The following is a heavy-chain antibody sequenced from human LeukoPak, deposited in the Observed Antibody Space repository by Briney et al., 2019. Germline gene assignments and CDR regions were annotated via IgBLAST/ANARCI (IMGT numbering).Heavy chain of an antibody. CDR1: GFTFSSYG. CDR3: TRSLDY. Sequence: GGSLRLSCAASGFTFSSYGMHWVRQAPGKGLEWVAVISHDGSKKYYADSVKGRFTISRDNSKNTLYLQLNSLRAEDTAVYYCTRSLDYWGQGTLVTVSS. CDR2: ISHDGSKK. J-gene: IGHJ4*02. D-gene: IGHD2-15*01. V-gene: IGHV3-30*03.